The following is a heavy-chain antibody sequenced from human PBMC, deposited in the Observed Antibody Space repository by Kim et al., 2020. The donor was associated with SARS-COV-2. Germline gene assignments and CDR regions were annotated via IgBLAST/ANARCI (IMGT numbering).Heavy chain of an antibody. CDR3: ARVLNCGGDCYQDY. V-gene: IGHV3-53*01. J-gene: IGHJ4*02. D-gene: IGHD2-21*01. Sequence: GGSLRLSCAASGFTVSSNYMSWVRQAPGKGLEWVSVIYSGGSTYYADSVKGRFTISRDNSKNTLYLQMNSLRAEDTAVYYCARVLNCGGDCYQDYWGQGTLVTVSS. CDR1: GFTVSSNY. CDR2: IYSGGST.